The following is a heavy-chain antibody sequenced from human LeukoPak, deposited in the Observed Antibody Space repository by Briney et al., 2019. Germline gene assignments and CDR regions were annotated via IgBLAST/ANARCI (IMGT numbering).Heavy chain of an antibody. CDR3: ARGYDSSGSRWYYFDY. Sequence: LETLSLTCAVYGGSFSGYYWSWIRQPPGKGLEWIGEINHSGSTNYNPSLKSRVTISVDTSKNQFSLKLSSVTAADTAVYYCARGYDSSGSRWYYFDYWGQGTLVTVSS. CDR2: INHSGST. D-gene: IGHD3-22*01. CDR1: GGSFSGYY. V-gene: IGHV4-34*01. J-gene: IGHJ4*02.